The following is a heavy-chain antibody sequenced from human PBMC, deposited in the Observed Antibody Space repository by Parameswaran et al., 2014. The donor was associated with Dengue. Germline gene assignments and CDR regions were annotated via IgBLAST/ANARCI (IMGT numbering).Heavy chain of an antibody. D-gene: IGHD2-2*01. Sequence: WVRQAPGQGLEWMGWINPNDGVTKSAQKFEGRVTMTKDTSISTVYMELSGLRSDDTAIYYCARDDIVVMPPAQKTFDIWGQGTMVTVSS. V-gene: IGHV1-2*02. CDR2: INPNDGVT. CDR3: ARDDIVVMPPAQKTFDI. J-gene: IGHJ3*02.